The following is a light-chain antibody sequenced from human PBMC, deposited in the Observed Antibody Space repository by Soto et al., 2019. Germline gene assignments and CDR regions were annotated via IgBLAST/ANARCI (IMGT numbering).Light chain of an antibody. J-gene: IGLJ2*01. V-gene: IGLV1-51*01. Sequence: QSVLTQPPSVSAAPGQTVTISCSGSSSNIGSNYVSWYQHLPGTAPKLLIYDNNKRPSGIPDRFSGSQSGTSATLGITGLQTGDEADYYCGTWDSSLSAVFGRGTKLTVL. CDR2: DNN. CDR1: SSNIGSNY. CDR3: GTWDSSLSAV.